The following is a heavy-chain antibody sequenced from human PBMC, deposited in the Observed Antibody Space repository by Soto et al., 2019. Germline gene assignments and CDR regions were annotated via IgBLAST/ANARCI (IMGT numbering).Heavy chain of an antibody. CDR3: ARDSSYSSGWYYFDY. J-gene: IGHJ4*02. Sequence: SETLSLTCTVSGGSISSYYWSWIRQPPGKGLEWIGYIYYSGSTNYNPSLKSRVTISVDTSKNQFSLKLSSVTAADTAVYYCARDSSYSSGWYYFDYWGQGTLVTVSS. V-gene: IGHV4-59*01. D-gene: IGHD6-19*01. CDR1: GGSISSYY. CDR2: IYYSGST.